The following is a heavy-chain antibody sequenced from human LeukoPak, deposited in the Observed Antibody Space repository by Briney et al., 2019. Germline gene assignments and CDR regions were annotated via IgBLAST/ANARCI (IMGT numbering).Heavy chain of an antibody. CDR3: ARARYCSSTSCLFDAFDI. V-gene: IGHV4-59*01. CDR2: IYYSGST. D-gene: IGHD2-2*01. CDR1: GGSISSYY. J-gene: IGHJ3*02. Sequence: SETLSLTCTVSGGSISSYYWSWIRQPPGKGLEWIGYIYYSGSTNYNPSLKSRVTISVDTSKNQFSLKLSSVTAADTAVYYCARARYCSSTSCLFDAFDIWGKGKMVTVSS.